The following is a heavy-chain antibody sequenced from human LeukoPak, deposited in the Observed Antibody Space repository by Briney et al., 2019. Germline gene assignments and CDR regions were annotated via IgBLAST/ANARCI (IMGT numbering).Heavy chain of an antibody. D-gene: IGHD3-9*01. V-gene: IGHV3-23*01. Sequence: GGSLRLSCAASGFTFNSYAMSWVRQAPGRGLEWVSTIGANEITNYGDSVKGRFTISRDNSKSTLYLQMNSLRAEDTAVYYCARGDTHHVLRYFDWLIDYWGQGTLVTVSS. CDR2: IGANEIT. J-gene: IGHJ4*02. CDR1: GFTFNSYA. CDR3: ARGDTHHVLRYFDWLIDY.